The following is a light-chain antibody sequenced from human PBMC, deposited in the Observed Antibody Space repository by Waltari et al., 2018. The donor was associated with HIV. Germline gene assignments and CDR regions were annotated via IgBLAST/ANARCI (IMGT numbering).Light chain of an antibody. CDR3: CSYAIGGTFV. CDR2: KVN. V-gene: IGLV2-23*02. Sequence: QSALTQPASVSGSPGQSLTMSCTGTSSDVGRFNLVPWYQHHPGKAPKLIIYKVNKPPPGITNRFSGFKSGNTASLTITGLQAEDEADYHCCSYAIGGTFVFGGGTKVTVL. CDR1: SSDVGRFNL. J-gene: IGLJ2*01.